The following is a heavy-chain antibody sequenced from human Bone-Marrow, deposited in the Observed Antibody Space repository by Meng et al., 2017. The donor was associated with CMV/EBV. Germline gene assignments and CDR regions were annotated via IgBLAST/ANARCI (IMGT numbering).Heavy chain of an antibody. CDR1: Y. V-gene: IGHV4-34*01. D-gene: IGHD3-10*01. CDR3: ARGAPRQAYYYGSGSYYKQVYFDY. Sequence: YWIWIRQPPVKGLEWIGEIKHSGGTNYNPSLKSRVTISVDTSKMQFSLRLSSVTAADTAVYYCARGAPRQAYYYGSGSYYKQVYFDYWGQGTLVTVSS. J-gene: IGHJ4*02. CDR2: IKHSGGT.